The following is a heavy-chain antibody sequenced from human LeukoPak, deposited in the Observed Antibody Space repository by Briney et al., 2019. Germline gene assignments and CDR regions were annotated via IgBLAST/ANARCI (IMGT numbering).Heavy chain of an antibody. CDR3: ARDRRGNYDFWSLTMDV. V-gene: IGHV1-46*01. D-gene: IGHD3-3*01. J-gene: IGHJ6*04. CDR2: INPSGGST. CDR1: GYTFTGYY. Sequence: ASVKVSCKASGYTFTGYYMHWVRQAPGQGLEWMGIINPSGGSTSYAQKFQGRVTMTRDTSTSTVYMELSSLRSEDTAVYYCARDRRGNYDFWSLTMDVWGKGTTVTVSS.